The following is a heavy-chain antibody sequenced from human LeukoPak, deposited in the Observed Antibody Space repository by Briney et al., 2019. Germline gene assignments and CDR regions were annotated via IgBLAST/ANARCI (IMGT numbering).Heavy chain of an antibody. J-gene: IGHJ4*02. CDR1: GYTFTGYY. D-gene: IGHD6-13*01. CDR3: ARDGPGYSSSWRYYFDY. V-gene: IGHV1-2*02. Sequence: ASVKVSCKASGYTFTGYYMHWVRQAPGQGLEWMGWINPNSGGTNYAQKLQGRVTMTRDTSISTAYMELSRLRSDDTAVYYCARDGPGYSSSWRYYFDYWGQGTLVTVSS. CDR2: INPNSGGT.